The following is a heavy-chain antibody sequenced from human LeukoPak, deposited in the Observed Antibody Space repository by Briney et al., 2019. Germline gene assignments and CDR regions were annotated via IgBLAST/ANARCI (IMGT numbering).Heavy chain of an antibody. V-gene: IGHV3-23*01. CDR3: ARGPTRANSSDY. Sequence: GGSLRLSCAASGFTFSSYAMSWVRQAPGKGLEWVSAISGSGGSTYYADSVKGRFTISRDNSKNTLYLQMNSLRAEDTAVYYCARGPTRANSSDYWGQGTLVTVS. D-gene: IGHD2/OR15-2a*01. J-gene: IGHJ4*02. CDR2: ISGSGGST. CDR1: GFTFSSYA.